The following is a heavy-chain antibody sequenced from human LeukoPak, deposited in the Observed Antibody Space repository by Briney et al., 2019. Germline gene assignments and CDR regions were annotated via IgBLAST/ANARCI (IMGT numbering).Heavy chain of an antibody. CDR2: IDTSGTT. V-gene: IGHV4-4*07. CDR1: GGSISSYS. D-gene: IGHD2-21*01. CDR3: ARAVAAVGRVWWWAFDI. J-gene: IGHJ3*02. Sequence: SETLSLTCAVSGGSISSYSWSWIRQSAGKGLEWIGRIDTSGTTNYNPSLESRVTMSVDTSKNQLSLNLSSMTAADTAVYFCARAVAAVGRVWWWAFDIWGQGTMVTVS.